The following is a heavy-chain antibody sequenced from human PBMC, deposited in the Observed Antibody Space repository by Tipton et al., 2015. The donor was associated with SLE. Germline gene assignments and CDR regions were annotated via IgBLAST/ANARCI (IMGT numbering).Heavy chain of an antibody. CDR3: ARANSSSWYGVDYYGMDV. J-gene: IGHJ6*02. CDR1: GFTFSSYG. CDR2: INHSGSA. V-gene: IGHV4-34*01. Sequence: LRLSCAASGFTFSSYGMHWIRQPPGKGLEWIGEINHSGSANYNPSLKSRVSISVDTSKNQFSLKLSSVTAADTAVYYCARANSSSWYGVDYYGMDVWGQGTTVTVSS. D-gene: IGHD6-13*01.